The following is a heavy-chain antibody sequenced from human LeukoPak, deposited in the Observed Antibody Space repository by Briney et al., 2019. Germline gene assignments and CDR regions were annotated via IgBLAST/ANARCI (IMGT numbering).Heavy chain of an antibody. Sequence: PSETLSLTCAVYGGSFSGYYWSWIRQPPGKGLEWIGEINHSGSTDYNPSLKSRVTISVDTSKNQFSLKLSSVTAADTAVYYCARHVPAAIWWPALSQYNWFDPWGQGTLVTVSS. CDR3: ARHVPAAIWWPALSQYNWFDP. J-gene: IGHJ5*02. CDR1: GGSFSGYY. V-gene: IGHV4-34*01. D-gene: IGHD2-2*01. CDR2: INHSGST.